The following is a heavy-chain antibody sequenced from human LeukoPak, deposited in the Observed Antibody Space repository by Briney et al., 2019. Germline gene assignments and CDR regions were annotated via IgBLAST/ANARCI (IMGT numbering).Heavy chain of an antibody. CDR2: IIAGDGST. Sequence: GASVKVSCKASGYTFTRYAIHWVRQAPGQRLEWMGWIIAGDGSTKYSQMFQGRITITRDTSANTVYMEMTSLRSDDMAVYYCAREDCLRVRFGSKAYFDHWGQGTQVTVSS. J-gene: IGHJ4*02. CDR1: GYTFTRYA. D-gene: IGHD2-21*01. CDR3: AREDCLRVRFGSKAYFDH. V-gene: IGHV1-3*01.